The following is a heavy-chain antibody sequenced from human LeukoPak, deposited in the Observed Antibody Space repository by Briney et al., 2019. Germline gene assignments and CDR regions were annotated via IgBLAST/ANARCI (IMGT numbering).Heavy chain of an antibody. V-gene: IGHV3-11*01. CDR2: ISSNGNTI. CDR1: GFTFRNYY. CDR3: ARDGYNYFDF. J-gene: IGHJ4*02. Sequence: PGGSLRLSCVASGFTFRNYYMIWIRQATGKGLEWLSYISSNGNTIYYADSVRGRFTVSRDNVKNSLFVEMNSLRAEDTAVYYCARDGYNYFDFWGQGTLVTVSS. D-gene: IGHD5-24*01.